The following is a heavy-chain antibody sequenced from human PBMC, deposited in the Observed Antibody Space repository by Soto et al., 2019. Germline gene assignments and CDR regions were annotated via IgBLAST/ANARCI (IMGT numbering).Heavy chain of an antibody. CDR1: GFTFSSYW. D-gene: IGHD2-15*01. Sequence: EVQLVESGGGLVQPGGSLRLSCAASGFTFSSYWMHWVRQAPGKGLVWVSRINSDGSSTSYADSVKGRFTISRDNAKNTQYLQMNSLSAEDTAVYYCVRTSLVVAAATREDYWGQGTLVTVSS. J-gene: IGHJ4*02. CDR3: VRTSLVVAAATREDY. V-gene: IGHV3-74*01. CDR2: INSDGSST.